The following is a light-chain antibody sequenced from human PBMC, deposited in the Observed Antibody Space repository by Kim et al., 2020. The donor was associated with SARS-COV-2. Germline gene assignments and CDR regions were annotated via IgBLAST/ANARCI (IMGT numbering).Light chain of an antibody. CDR3: QHSYNSPLT. V-gene: IGKV1-39*01. Sequence: ASLECIVTITFRASQSIGSHLNWYQQKPGKAPQVLIYAASSLQCGVPSRFSGSGSGTEFTLPINSLEREDFATYYCQHSYNSPLTFGHGTKVDI. CDR2: AAS. J-gene: IGKJ1*01. CDR1: QSIGSH.